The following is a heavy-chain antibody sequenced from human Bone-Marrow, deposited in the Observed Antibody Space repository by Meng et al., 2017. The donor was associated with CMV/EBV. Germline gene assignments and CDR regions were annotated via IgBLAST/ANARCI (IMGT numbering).Heavy chain of an antibody. CDR3: VKEARGPYCMDV. CDR1: GGTFSSYT. V-gene: IGHV1-69*05. CDR2: IIPIFGTA. Sequence: SVKVSCKASGGTFSSYTINWVRQAPGQGLEWMGGIIPIFGTANNAQKFQGRVTITTDESTNTAYMELSSLRSEDTAVYYCVKEARGPYCMDVWGQGTTVTVSS. D-gene: IGHD3-10*01. J-gene: IGHJ6*02.